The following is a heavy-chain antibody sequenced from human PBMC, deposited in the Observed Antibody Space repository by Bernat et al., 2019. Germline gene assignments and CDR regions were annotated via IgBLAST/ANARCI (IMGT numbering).Heavy chain of an antibody. V-gene: IGHV3-30*18. D-gene: IGHD2-8*02. CDR2: ISYDGSNK. CDR3: AKAGGRYCTGGVCYYYYYMDV. J-gene: IGHJ6*03. CDR1: GFTFSSYG. Sequence: QVQLVKSGGGVVQPGRSLRLSCAASGFTFSSYGMHWVRQAPGKGLEWVAVISYDGSNKYYADSVKGRFTISRDNSKNTLYLQMNSLRAEDTAVYYCAKAGGRYCTGGVCYYYYYMDVWGKGTTVTVSS.